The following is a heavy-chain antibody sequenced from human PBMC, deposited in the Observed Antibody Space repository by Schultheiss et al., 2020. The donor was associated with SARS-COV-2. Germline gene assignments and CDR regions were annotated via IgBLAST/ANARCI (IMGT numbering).Heavy chain of an antibody. J-gene: IGHJ4*02. V-gene: IGHV4-59*08. D-gene: IGHD1-26*01. CDR3: VKSSGDVHDF. CDR1: GGSISSYY. Sequence: SETLSLTCTVSGGSISSYYWSWIRQPPGKGLEWIGFIHDSGITNYNPSLKSRVTISVDTSKNQFSLSLTSVTAADTAVYYCVKSSGDVHDFWGQGTLVTVSS. CDR2: IHDSGIT.